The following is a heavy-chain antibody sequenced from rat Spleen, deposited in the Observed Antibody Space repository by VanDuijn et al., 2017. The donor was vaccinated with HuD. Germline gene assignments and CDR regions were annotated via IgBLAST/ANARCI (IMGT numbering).Heavy chain of an antibody. CDR1: GFTFSDFF. J-gene: IGHJ2*01. CDR3: AKDPFDY. Sequence: EVQLVESDGGLVQPGRSLKLSCAASGFTFSDFFMAWVRQAPTKGLEWVATMSYDGGSTYYRDSVKGRFTISRDNAKSSLYLQMDSLRSEDTATYYCAKDPFDYWGQGVMVTVSS. V-gene: IGHV5-20*01. CDR2: MSYDGGST.